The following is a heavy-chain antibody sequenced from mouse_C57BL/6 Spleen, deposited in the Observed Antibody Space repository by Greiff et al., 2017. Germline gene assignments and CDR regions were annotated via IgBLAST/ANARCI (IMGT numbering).Heavy chain of an antibody. CDR3: ARSSYSNFDY. CDR1: GYTFTDYY. J-gene: IGHJ2*01. Sequence: QVQLQQSGAELVRPGASVKLSCKASGYTFTDYYINWVKQRPGQGLEWIARIYPGSGNTYYNEKFKGKATLTAEKSSSTAYMQLSSLTSEDSAVYFCARSSYSNFDYWGQGTTLTVSS. CDR2: IYPGSGNT. D-gene: IGHD2-5*01. V-gene: IGHV1-76*01.